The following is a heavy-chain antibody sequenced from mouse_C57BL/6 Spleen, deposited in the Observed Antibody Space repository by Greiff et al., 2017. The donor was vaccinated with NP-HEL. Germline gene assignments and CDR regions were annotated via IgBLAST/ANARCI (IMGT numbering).Heavy chain of an antibody. CDR3: AGGSSYHFDY. Sequence: QVQLQQPGAELVRPGTSVKLSCKASGYTFTSYWMHWVKQRPGQGLEWIGVIDPSDSYTNYNQKFKGKATLTVDTSSSTAYMPLSSLTSADSAVYYCAGGSSYHFDYWGQGATLTVAS. CDR2: IDPSDSYT. J-gene: IGHJ2*01. D-gene: IGHD1-1*01. V-gene: IGHV1-59*01. CDR1: GYTFTSYW.